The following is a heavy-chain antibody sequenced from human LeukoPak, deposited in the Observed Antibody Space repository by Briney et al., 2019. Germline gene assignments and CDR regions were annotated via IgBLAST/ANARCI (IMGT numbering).Heavy chain of an antibody. D-gene: IGHD5-18*01. CDR2: IYYSGST. V-gene: IGHV4-39*01. CDR1: GGSISSSSHY. J-gene: IGHJ4*02. CDR3: ASRLGGAMVTPFDY. Sequence: SETLSLTCTVSGGSISSSSHYWGWIRQPPGKGLEWIGSIYYSGSTYYNPSLKSRVTISVDTSRNQFSLKLSSVTAADTAVYYCASRLGGAMVTPFDYWGQGTLVTVSS.